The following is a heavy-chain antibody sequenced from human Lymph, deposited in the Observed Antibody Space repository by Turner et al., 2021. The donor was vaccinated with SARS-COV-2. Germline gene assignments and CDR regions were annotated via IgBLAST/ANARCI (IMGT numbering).Heavy chain of an antibody. Sequence: QVQLVQSGAEVMMPGASVKVSCKASGYTFTGYYMHWVRQAPGQGLEWMGWINPNSGGTNYAQKFQGRVTMTRDTSISTAYMELSRLRSDDTAVYYCARDVERYNDFWSGYSGGYGLDVWGQGTTVTVSS. D-gene: IGHD3-3*01. CDR2: INPNSGGT. CDR1: GYTFTGYY. V-gene: IGHV1-2*02. CDR3: ARDVERYNDFWSGYSGGYGLDV. J-gene: IGHJ6*02.